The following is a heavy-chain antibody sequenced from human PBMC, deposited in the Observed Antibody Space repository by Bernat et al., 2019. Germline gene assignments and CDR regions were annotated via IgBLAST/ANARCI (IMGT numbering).Heavy chain of an antibody. D-gene: IGHD1-26*01. V-gene: IGHV3-74*01. Sequence: EVQLVESGGGVVQTGGSLRLSCAASGFTFSAYWMHWVRQAPGEGLIWVSRIKGDGSSATYADSVKGRFTISRDNAKNTLYLQMNSLRVEDTAIYYCAKPVGVAYNWFDPWGQGTLVTVSS. CDR3: AKPVGVAYNWFDP. J-gene: IGHJ5*02. CDR1: GFTFSAYW. CDR2: IKGDGSSA.